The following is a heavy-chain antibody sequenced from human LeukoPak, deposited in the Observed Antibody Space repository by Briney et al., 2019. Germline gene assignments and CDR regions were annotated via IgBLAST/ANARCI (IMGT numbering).Heavy chain of an antibody. CDR3: ARDRDVLLWFGELFYFDY. J-gene: IGHJ4*02. CDR2: INAGNGNT. D-gene: IGHD3-10*01. V-gene: IGHV1-3*01. CDR1: GYTFTSYA. Sequence: ASVKVSCKASGYTFTSYAMHWVRQAPGQRLEWMGWINAGNGNTKYSQKFQGRVTITRDTSASTAYMELSSLRSEDTAVYYCARDRDVLLWFGELFYFDYWGQGTLVTVSS.